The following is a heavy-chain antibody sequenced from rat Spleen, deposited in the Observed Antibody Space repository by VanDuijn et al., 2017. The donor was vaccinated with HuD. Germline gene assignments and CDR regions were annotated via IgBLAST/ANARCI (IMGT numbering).Heavy chain of an antibody. CDR2: ISYDGSST. D-gene: IGHD1-5*01. J-gene: IGHJ2*01. CDR3: ARGYVPLRPFDY. Sequence: EVQLVESGGGLVQPGRSLKLSCAASGFTFSNYGMAWVRQAPTKGLEWVATISYDGSSTYYRDSVKGRFTISRDNAKSTLYLQMDSLRSEDTATYYCARGYVPLRPFDYWGQGVMVTVSS. CDR1: GFTFSNYG. V-gene: IGHV5-29*01.